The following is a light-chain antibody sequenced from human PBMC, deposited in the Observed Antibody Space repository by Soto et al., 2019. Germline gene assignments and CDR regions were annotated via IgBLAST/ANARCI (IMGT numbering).Light chain of an antibody. Sequence: LPLSHRALSVYPGETCTRSCTDIQSLDSRFLAWYQQKPGQAPGLLVSGASSRAAGILFRLSGSGSGEGFTVTISSRDREGFGGDYCQQFGGGLPWTFGQGTKVDIK. CDR3: QQFGGGLPWT. CDR2: GAS. V-gene: IGKV3-20*01. CDR1: QSLDSRF. J-gene: IGKJ1*01.